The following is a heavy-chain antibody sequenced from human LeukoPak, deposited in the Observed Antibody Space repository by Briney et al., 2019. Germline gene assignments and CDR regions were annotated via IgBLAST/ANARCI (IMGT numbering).Heavy chain of an antibody. Sequence: PSETLSLTCTVSGGSISSGSYYWSWIRQPAGKGLEWIGRIFTSGSTNYNPSLKSRVTMSVDTSKNQFSLKLSSVTAADTAVYYCARVGSGGRDNWFDPWGQGTLVTVSS. CDR3: ARVGSGGRDNWFDP. CDR2: IFTSGST. V-gene: IGHV4-61*02. D-gene: IGHD1-26*01. J-gene: IGHJ5*02. CDR1: GGSISSGSYY.